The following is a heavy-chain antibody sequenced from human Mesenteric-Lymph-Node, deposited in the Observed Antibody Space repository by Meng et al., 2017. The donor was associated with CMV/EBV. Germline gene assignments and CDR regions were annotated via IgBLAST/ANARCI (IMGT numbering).Heavy chain of an antibody. Sequence: GGSLRLSCAASGLTFSNYGMSWVRQAPGKGLEWVSAIRGSGDSTYYADSVKGRFTISRDNAKNSLDLQMNSLRVEDTAVYYCAMFYESYFDYWGQGTLVTVSS. CDR3: AMFYESYFDY. CDR1: GLTFSNYG. D-gene: IGHD5/OR15-5a*01. V-gene: IGHV3-23*01. J-gene: IGHJ4*02. CDR2: IRGSGDST.